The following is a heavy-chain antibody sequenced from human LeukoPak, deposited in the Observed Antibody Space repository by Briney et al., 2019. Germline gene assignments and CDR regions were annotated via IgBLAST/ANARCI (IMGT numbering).Heavy chain of an antibody. CDR2: INHSGST. CDR1: GDSISTSNFH. J-gene: IGHJ6*03. CDR3: ASSIAARTYYYYMDV. D-gene: IGHD6-6*01. V-gene: IGHV4-39*07. Sequence: SETLSLTYTVSGDSISTSNFHWSWIRQPPGKGLEWIEEINHSGSTNYNPSLKSRVTISVDTSKNQFSLKLSSVTAADTAVYYCASSIAARTYYYYMDVWGKGTTVTVSS.